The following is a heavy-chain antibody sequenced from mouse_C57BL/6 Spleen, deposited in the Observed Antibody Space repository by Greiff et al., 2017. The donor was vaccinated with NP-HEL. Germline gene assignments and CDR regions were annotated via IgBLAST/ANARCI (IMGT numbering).Heavy chain of an antibody. Sequence: QVQLKQSGAELARPGASVKLSCKASGYTFTSYGISWVKQRTGQGLEWIGEICPRSGNTYYNEKVKGRATLTEDKSYSTAYMELRSLTSEDSDVYFCAIYYHGSSFDYWGQGTTVTVSS. D-gene: IGHD1-1*01. V-gene: IGHV1-81*01. CDR1: GYTFTSYG. CDR2: ICPRSGNT. J-gene: IGHJ2*01. CDR3: AIYYHGSSFDY.